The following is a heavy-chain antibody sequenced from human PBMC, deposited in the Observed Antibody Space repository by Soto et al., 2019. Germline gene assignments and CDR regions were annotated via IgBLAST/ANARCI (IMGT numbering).Heavy chain of an antibody. J-gene: IGHJ5*02. V-gene: IGHV2-5*01. D-gene: IGHD5-18*01. CDR2: IYWNDDK. CDR3: AQARKQWIQLWLVWFDP. Sequence: SGPTLVNPTQTLTLTCTFSGFSLSTSGVGVGWIRQPPGKALEWLALIYWNDDKRYSPSLKSRLTITKDTSKNQVVLTMTNMDPVDTATYYCAQARKQWIQLWLVWFDPWGQGTLVTVSS. CDR1: GFSLSTSGVG.